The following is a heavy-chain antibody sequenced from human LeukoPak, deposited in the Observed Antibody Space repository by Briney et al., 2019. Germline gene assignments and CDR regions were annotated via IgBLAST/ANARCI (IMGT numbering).Heavy chain of an antibody. CDR1: GGSISSYY. Sequence: SETLSLTCTVSGGSISSYYWSWIRQPPGKGLEWIGYIYYSGSTNYNPSLKSRVTILVDTSKNQFSLKLSSVTAADTAVYYCVRVGGESSSSWAFDYWGQGTLVTVSS. CDR3: VRVGGESSSSWAFDY. D-gene: IGHD6-13*01. J-gene: IGHJ4*02. V-gene: IGHV4-59*01. CDR2: IYYSGST.